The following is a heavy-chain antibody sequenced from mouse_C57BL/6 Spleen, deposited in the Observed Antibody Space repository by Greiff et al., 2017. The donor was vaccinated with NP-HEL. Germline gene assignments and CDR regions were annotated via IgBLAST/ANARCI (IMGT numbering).Heavy chain of an antibody. CDR3: ARGDYGGDYYAMDY. V-gene: IGHV1-55*01. D-gene: IGHD1-1*01. Sequence: QVQLQQPGAELVKPGASVKMSCKASGYTFTSYWITWVKQRPGQGLEWIGDIYPGSGSTNYNEKFKSKATLTVDTSSSTAYMQLSSLTSENSAVYYCARGDYGGDYYAMDYWGQGTSVTVSS. CDR2: IYPGSGST. CDR1: GYTFTSYW. J-gene: IGHJ4*01.